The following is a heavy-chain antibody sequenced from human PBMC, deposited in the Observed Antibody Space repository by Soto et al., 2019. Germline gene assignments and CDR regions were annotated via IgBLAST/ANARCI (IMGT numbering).Heavy chain of an antibody. CDR1: GYTFTSYG. Sequence: ASVKVSCKASGYTFTSYGISWVRQAPGQGLEWMGWISAYNGNTNYAQKLQGRVTMTTDTSTSTAYMELRSPRSDDTAVYYCARVVRGVMTPLQAYYYGMDVWGQGTTVTVSS. CDR3: ARVVRGVMTPLQAYYYGMDV. V-gene: IGHV1-18*01. J-gene: IGHJ6*02. D-gene: IGHD3-10*02. CDR2: ISAYNGNT.